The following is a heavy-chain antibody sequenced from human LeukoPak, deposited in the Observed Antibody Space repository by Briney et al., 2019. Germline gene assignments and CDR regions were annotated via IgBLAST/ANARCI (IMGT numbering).Heavy chain of an antibody. D-gene: IGHD5-18*01. CDR1: GGTFCSYA. J-gene: IGHJ4*02. CDR3: ARSASQLWTHTNFDY. V-gene: IGHV1-69*01. CDR2: IIPIFGTA. Sequence: SVKVSCKASGGTFCSYAISWVRQAPGQGLERMGGIIPIFGTANYAQKFQGRVTITADESTSTAYMELSSLRSEDTAVYYCARSASQLWTHTNFDYWGQGTLVTVSS.